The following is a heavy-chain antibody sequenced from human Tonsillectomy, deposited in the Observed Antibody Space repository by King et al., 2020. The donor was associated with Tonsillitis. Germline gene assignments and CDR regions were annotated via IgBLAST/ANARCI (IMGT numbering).Heavy chain of an antibody. CDR1: GGSFSGYY. CDR3: ARAGPATHIVVVPAARRYYFDY. CDR2: INHSGST. D-gene: IGHD2-2*01. Sequence: VQLQQWGAGLLKPSETLSLTCAVYGGSFSGYYWSWIRQPPGKGLEWIGEINHSGSTNYNPSLKSRFTISVDTSKNQFSLKLSSVTAAATAVYYCARAGPATHIVVVPAARRYYFDYWGQGTLVTVSS. V-gene: IGHV4-34*01. J-gene: IGHJ4*02.